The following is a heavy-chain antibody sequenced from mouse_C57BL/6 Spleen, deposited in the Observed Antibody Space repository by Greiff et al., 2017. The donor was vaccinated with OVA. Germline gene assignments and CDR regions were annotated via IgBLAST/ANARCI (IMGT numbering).Heavy chain of an antibody. J-gene: IGHJ2*01. CDR1: GYTFTSYW. CDR3: ARECVYYGNLFGY. D-gene: IGHD2-1*01. Sequence: VKLKQPGTELVKPGASVKLSCKASGYTFTSYWMHWVKPRPGQGLEWIGHITPSNGGTNYNEKFKSKATLTVDKSSSTAYMQLSSLTSEDSSVYYCARECVYYGNLFGYWGQGTTLTVSS. CDR2: ITPSNGGT. V-gene: IGHV1-53*01.